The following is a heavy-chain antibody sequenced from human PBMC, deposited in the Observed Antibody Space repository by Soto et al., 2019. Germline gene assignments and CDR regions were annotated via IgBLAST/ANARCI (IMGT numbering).Heavy chain of an antibody. J-gene: IGHJ4*02. CDR2: ISYDGSNK. D-gene: IGHD1-26*01. CDR1: GFTFSNYG. V-gene: IGHV3-30*03. Sequence: QVQLVESGGGVVQPGRSLRLSCGASGFTFSNYGMQWVRQAPGKGLEWVALISYDGSNKYYSDSVKGRFTISRDNSKNTLYLQMNALRTEDTAVGYCFVGQYFGDYWGQGTQVTVPS. CDR3: FVGQYFGDY.